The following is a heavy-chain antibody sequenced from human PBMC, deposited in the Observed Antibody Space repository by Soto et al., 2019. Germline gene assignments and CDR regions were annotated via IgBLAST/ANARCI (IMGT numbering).Heavy chain of an antibody. Sequence: ASVKVSCKASGYTFTGYYMHWVRQAPGQGLEWMGWINPSSGGTNYAQKFQGRVTMTRDTSIGTAYMELSRVRSDDTAVYFCGRGEPRYSSSAFDYWGQGTLVTVSS. J-gene: IGHJ4*02. CDR2: INPSSGGT. D-gene: IGHD6-13*01. CDR1: GYTFTGYY. CDR3: GRGEPRYSSSAFDY. V-gene: IGHV1-2*02.